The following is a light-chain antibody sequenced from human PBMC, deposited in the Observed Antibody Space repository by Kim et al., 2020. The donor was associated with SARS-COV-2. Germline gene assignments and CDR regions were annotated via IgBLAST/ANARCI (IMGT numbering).Light chain of an antibody. Sequence: SASVGDRVTITCRASQAISTWLAWYQQKPGKAPKLLVYIASSLQRGVPSRFSGGGSGTDFTLTISGLQPDDFATYYCQQTNTFPLTFGGGTKLEI. CDR2: IAS. CDR3: QQTNTFPLT. CDR1: QAISTW. J-gene: IGKJ4*01. V-gene: IGKV1-12*01.